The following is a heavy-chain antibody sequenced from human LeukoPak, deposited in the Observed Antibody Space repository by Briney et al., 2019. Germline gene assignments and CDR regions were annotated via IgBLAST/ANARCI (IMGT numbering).Heavy chain of an antibody. CDR1: GFTFSSYS. V-gene: IGHV3-23*01. CDR2: ISGTGGST. D-gene: IGHD6-13*01. J-gene: IGHJ4*02. CDR3: AKGQQQANYFDY. Sequence: GGSLRLSCAASGFTFSSYSMNWVRQAPGKGREWVSTISGTGGSTYYADSVKGRFTVSRDNSKNTLYLQLNSLRAEDTAVYYCAKGQQQANYFDYWGQGTLVTVSS.